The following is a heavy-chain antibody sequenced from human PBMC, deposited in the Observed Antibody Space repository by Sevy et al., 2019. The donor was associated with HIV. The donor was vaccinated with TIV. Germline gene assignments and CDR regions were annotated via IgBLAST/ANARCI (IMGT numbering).Heavy chain of an antibody. D-gene: IGHD3-22*01. CDR1: GYTFIGYG. CDR3: ARDRNNYDSTGYPKGMDV. J-gene: IGHJ6*02. Sequence: ASVKVSCKASGYTFIGYGISWVRQAPGQGLEWMGWISGSNGDRNYAQKVQGRVIMTTDTSTSTAYMVLRSLRSDDTAVYYCARDRNNYDSTGYPKGMDVWGQGTTVTVSS. V-gene: IGHV1-18*01. CDR2: ISGSNGDR.